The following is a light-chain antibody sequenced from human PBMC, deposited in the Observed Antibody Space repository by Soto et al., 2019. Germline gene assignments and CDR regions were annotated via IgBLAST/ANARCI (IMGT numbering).Light chain of an antibody. CDR2: GAS. Sequence: EIVLTQSPGTLSLSPGERATLSCRASQSVSSTFLAWYQHKPGQAPRLLIYGASTRATGISDRFSGSGSGTDFTLTISRLEPEDFAVYYCQQSGSSPLTFGGGNKVEI. J-gene: IGKJ4*01. CDR3: QQSGSSPLT. V-gene: IGKV3-20*01. CDR1: QSVSSTF.